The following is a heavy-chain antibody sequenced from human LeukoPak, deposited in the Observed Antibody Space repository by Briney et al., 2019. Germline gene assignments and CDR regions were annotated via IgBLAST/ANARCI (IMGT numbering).Heavy chain of an antibody. D-gene: IGHD6-19*01. J-gene: IGHJ4*02. CDR1: GGSFSGYY. V-gene: IGHV4-34*01. CDR3: ATGDSSGWAPIDY. Sequence: SETLSLTCAVYGGSFSGYYWSWIRQPPGKGLEWNGEINHSGSTNYNPSLKSRVTISVDTSKNQFSLKLSSVTAADTAVYYCATGDSSGWAPIDYWGQGTLVTVSS. CDR2: INHSGST.